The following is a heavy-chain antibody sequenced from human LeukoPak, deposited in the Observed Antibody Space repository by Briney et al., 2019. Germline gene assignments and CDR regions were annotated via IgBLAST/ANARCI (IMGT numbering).Heavy chain of an antibody. V-gene: IGHV4-34*01. CDR2: INHSGST. CDR3: ARHWTGYRQYYFDY. CDR1: GGSFSGYY. J-gene: IGHJ4*02. Sequence: SETLSLTCAVYGGSFSGYYWSWIRQPPGKGLEWIGEINHSGSTNYNPSLKSRVTISVDTSKNQFSLKLSSATAADTAVYYCARHWTGYRQYYFDYWGQGTLVTVSS. D-gene: IGHD3/OR15-3a*01.